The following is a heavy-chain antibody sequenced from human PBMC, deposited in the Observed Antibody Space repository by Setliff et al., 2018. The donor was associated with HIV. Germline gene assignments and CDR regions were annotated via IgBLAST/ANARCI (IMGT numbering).Heavy chain of an antibody. CDR2: INHSGST. V-gene: IGHV4-34*01. CDR3: ARPLSTSYNFWGDAFAV. CDR1: GFTFSDYY. Sequence: PGGSLRLSCAASGFTFSDYYMTWIRQAPGKGLEWIGEINHSGSTNYNPSLKSRVTISVDTSKNQFSLKLTSVTAADTAVYYCARPLSTSYNFWGDAFAVWGQGTVVTVSS. D-gene: IGHD3-3*01. J-gene: IGHJ3*01.